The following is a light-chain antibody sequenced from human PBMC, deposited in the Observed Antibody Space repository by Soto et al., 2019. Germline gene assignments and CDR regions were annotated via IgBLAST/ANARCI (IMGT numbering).Light chain of an antibody. CDR3: QQYNDWPLT. J-gene: IGKJ4*01. CDR1: QSVNSN. CDR2: GAS. V-gene: IGKV3-15*01. Sequence: EKVMTQSPAALSVSPGERATLSCRASQSVNSNLAWYQRKPGQAPRLLLYGASTRATGIPARFSGSASGTEFTLTFSSLQSEDSAVYYCQQYNDWPLTFGGGTKVEIK.